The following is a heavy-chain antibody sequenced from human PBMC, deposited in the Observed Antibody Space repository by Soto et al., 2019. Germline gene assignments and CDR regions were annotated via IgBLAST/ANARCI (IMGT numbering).Heavy chain of an antibody. Sequence: QVQLVESGGGVVQPGRSLRLSCEASGFTVSHYGMQWVRQARGKGLEWVAVILNDGSRQHYADSVKGRLTISRDNSKNTLYLDMNSLRVEDTAVYYCARDDDYGDNGLDYWGQGNLVTVSS. CDR1: GFTVSHYG. CDR2: ILNDGSRQ. J-gene: IGHJ4*02. V-gene: IGHV3-33*01. CDR3: ARDDDYGDNGLDY. D-gene: IGHD4-17*01.